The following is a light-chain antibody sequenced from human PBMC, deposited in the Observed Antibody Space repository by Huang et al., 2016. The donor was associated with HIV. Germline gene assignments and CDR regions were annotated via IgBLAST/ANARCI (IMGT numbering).Light chain of an antibody. CDR1: QSVRTW. V-gene: IGKV1-5*03. Sequence: DIQMTQSPSTLSASIGDRVTIPCRASQSVRTWLAWYQQKPGKAPKLLISKASILESVVPSRFSGSGSGTDFTLTISSLQPDDFATYYCQQSNSYPLSFGGGTKVEIK. J-gene: IGKJ4*01. CDR3: QQSNSYPLS. CDR2: KAS.